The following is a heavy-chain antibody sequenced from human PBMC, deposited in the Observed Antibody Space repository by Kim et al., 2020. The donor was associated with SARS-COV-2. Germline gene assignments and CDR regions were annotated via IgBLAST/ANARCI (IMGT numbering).Heavy chain of an antibody. D-gene: IGHD2-21*02. CDR2: INYSGST. CDR3: ARRTTVVTAIPGAFQI. Sequence: SETLSLTCTVSGGSISSRGYYWGWIRQPPGKGLEWIGSINYSGSTSYNPSLTSRVTISVDTSKNQFSLNLTSVTAADTAMYYCARRTTVVTAIPGAFQIWGQGTMVTVSS. CDR1: GGSISSRGYY. J-gene: IGHJ3*02. V-gene: IGHV4-39*01.